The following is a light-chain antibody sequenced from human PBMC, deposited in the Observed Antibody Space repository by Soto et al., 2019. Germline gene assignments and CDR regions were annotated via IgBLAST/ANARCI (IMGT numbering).Light chain of an antibody. CDR1: QSVSSN. V-gene: IGKV3-15*01. J-gene: IGKJ1*01. CDR2: GAS. CDR3: HQYNRT. Sequence: EIVMTQSPATLSVSPGERATLSCRASQSVSSNLAWYQQKPGQAPRLLIYGASTRATGIPARFSGSGSGTEFTLTISSLQSEDFAVYYCHQYNRTFGQGTKVEVK.